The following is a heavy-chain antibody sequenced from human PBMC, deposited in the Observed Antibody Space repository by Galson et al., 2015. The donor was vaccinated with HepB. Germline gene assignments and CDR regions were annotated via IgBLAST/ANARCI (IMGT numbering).Heavy chain of an antibody. D-gene: IGHD6-19*01. V-gene: IGHV1-69*13. CDR1: GGTFSSYA. CDR2: IIPIFGTA. CDR3: ACDIAVAAQRGRGFDY. J-gene: IGHJ4*02. Sequence: SVKVSCKASGGTFSSYAISWVRQAPGQGLEWMGGIIPIFGTANYAQKFQGRVTITADESTSTAYMELSSLRSEDTAVYYCACDIAVAAQRGRGFDYWGQGTLVTVSS.